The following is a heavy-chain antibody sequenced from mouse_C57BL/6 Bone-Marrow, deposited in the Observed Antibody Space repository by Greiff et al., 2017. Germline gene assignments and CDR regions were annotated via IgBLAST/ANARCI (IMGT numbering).Heavy chain of an antibody. Sequence: QVQLQQYGAELARPGASVKLSCKASGYTFTSYGISWVKQRPGQGLEWIGEIYPRSGNTYYNEKFKGKATLTADKSSSTAYMELRSLTSEGSAVYYCARPHFDYWGQGATLTVSS. CDR2: IYPRSGNT. CDR1: GYTFTSYG. J-gene: IGHJ2*01. CDR3: ARPHFDY. V-gene: IGHV1-81*01.